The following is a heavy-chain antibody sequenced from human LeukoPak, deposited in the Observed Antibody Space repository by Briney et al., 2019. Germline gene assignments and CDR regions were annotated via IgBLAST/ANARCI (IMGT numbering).Heavy chain of an antibody. V-gene: IGHV1-2*02. CDR3: AGVAYFYDSSGYYYSDY. D-gene: IGHD3-22*01. Sequence: ASVQVSCKASGYTFIDYYMHWVRQAPGQGLEWMGWINPNSGATNYAQNFQGRVTMTRDTSINTAYMELSRLRSDDTAVYYCAGVAYFYDSSGYYYSDYWGQGTLVTVSS. J-gene: IGHJ4*02. CDR2: INPNSGAT. CDR1: GYTFIDYY.